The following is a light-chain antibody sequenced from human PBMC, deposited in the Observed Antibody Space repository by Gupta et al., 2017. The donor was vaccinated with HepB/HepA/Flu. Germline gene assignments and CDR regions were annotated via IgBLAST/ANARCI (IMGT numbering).Light chain of an antibody. J-gene: IGLJ3*02. V-gene: IGLV1-40*01. Sequence: QSVLTQPPSVSGAPGQRVTISCTGSSSNIGAGYAVHWYQQLPGTAPNLLIFGNNNRPSGVPDRFSGSKSGTSASLAITGLQAEDEADYYCQSYDRSLSGWVFGGGTKLTVL. CDR3: QSYDRSLSGWV. CDR2: GNN. CDR1: SSNIGAGYA.